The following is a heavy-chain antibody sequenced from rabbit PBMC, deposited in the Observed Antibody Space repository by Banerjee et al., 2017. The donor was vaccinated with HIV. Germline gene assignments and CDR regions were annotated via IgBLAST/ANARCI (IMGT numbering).Heavy chain of an antibody. J-gene: IGHJ4*01. V-gene: IGHV1S45*01. CDR1: GFSFSSDYW. CDR2: IGTSSGST. CDR3: ARDVGGAADGFGTLGL. D-gene: IGHD7-1*01. Sequence: EESGGGLVQPEGSLTLTCKASGFSFSSDYWISWVRQAPGKGLEWIGCIGTSSGSTYYRTWAKGRFTISKTSSTTVTLQMASLTAADTATYFCARDVGGAADGFGTLGLWGPGTLVTVS.